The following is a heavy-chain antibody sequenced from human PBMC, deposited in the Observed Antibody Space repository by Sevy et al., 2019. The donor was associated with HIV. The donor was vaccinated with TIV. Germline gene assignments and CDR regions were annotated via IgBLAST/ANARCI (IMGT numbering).Heavy chain of an antibody. D-gene: IGHD2-21*02. CDR2: IRSETYGETT. CDR3: TRRASRVYGDHLNLY. V-gene: IGHV3-49*03. CDR1: EFTFGDYA. Sequence: GGSLRLSCTASEFTFGDYAMSWFRQAPGRGLEWVGFIRSETYGETTEYAASVKGRFTVSRDDSKSIGYLQMNSLKTEDTAVYYCTRRASRVYGDHLNLYWGQGTLVTVSS. J-gene: IGHJ4*02.